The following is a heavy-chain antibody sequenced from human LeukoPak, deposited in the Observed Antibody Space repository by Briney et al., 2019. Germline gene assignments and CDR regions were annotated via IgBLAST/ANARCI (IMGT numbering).Heavy chain of an antibody. CDR3: ARGNHRYCSGGSCPHIAYYYYGMDV. Sequence: SETLSLTCAVYGGSFSGYYWSWIRQPPGKGLEWIGEINHSGSTNYNPSLKSRATISVDTSKNQFSLKLSSVTAADTAVYYCARGNHRYCSGGSCPHIAYYYYGMDVWGQGTTVTVSS. CDR1: GGSFSGYY. CDR2: INHSGST. V-gene: IGHV4-34*01. J-gene: IGHJ6*02. D-gene: IGHD2-15*01.